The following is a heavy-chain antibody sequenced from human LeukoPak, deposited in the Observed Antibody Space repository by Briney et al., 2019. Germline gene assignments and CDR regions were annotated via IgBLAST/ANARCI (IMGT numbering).Heavy chain of an antibody. CDR2: IYTSGST. J-gene: IGHJ3*02. Sequence: ASETLSLTCTVSGGSISSYYWSWIRQPAGKGLEWIGRIYTSGSTNYNPSLKSRVTMSVDTSKNQFSLKLSSVTAADTAVYYCARGATSSGWYGAFDIWGQRTMVTLSS. D-gene: IGHD6-19*01. V-gene: IGHV4-4*07. CDR1: GGSISSYY. CDR3: ARGATSSGWYGAFDI.